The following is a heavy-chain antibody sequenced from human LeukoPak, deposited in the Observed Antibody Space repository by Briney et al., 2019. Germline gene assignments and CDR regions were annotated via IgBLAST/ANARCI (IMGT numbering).Heavy chain of an antibody. D-gene: IGHD3-10*01. V-gene: IGHV4-61*02. CDR1: GGSISSGSYY. CDR2: IYTSGST. J-gene: IGHJ6*03. Sequence: ASQTLSLTCTVSGGSISSGSYYWSWIRQPAGKGLEWIGRIYTSGSTSSNPSLKSRVTISVDTSKNQFSLRLKYVTAADTAVYYCARDVPRGTGYMDVWGKGTTVTVSS. CDR3: ARDVPRGTGYMDV.